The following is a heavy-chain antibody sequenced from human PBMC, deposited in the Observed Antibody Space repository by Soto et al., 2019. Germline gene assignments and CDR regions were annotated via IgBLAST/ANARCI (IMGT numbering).Heavy chain of an antibody. CDR2: IYYSGTT. J-gene: IGHJ5*02. V-gene: IGHV4-31*03. CDR1: GGSISSGAYY. Sequence: SETLSLTCTVSGGSISSGAYYWSWIRQHPEKGLEWIGYIYYSGTTYYNPSLKSRVTISVDTSKNQFSLKLSSVTAADTAVYYCARGSGVVVAANWFDPGAREPWSPSPQ. CDR3: ARGSGVVVAANWFDP. D-gene: IGHD2-15*01.